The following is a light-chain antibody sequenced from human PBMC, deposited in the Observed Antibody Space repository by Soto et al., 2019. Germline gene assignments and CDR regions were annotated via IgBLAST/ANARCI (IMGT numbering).Light chain of an antibody. CDR1: SSDVGGYNY. CDR3: SSYTSRSTPLV. Sequence: ALTQPASVSGSPRQSITISCTGTSSDVGGYNYVSWYQQHPGKAPKLMIYDVTNRPSGVSNRFSGSKSGNTASLSISGLQAEAEADYYCSSYTSRSTPLVFGGGSKLTVL. CDR2: DVT. V-gene: IGLV2-14*01. J-gene: IGLJ3*02.